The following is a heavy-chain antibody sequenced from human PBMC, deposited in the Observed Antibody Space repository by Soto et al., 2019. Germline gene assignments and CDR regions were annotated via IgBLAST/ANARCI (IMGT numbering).Heavy chain of an antibody. CDR3: TRDNSSPGLCYYYYMDV. CDR1: GGTFSSYT. D-gene: IGHD6-13*01. Sequence: QVQLVQSGAEVKKPGSSVKVSCKASGGTFSSYTISWVRQSPGQGLEWMGRIIPILGIANYAQKFQGRVTITADQPTSTAYMELSSLRSEDTAVYYCTRDNSSPGLCYYYYMDVWGKGSTVTVSS. V-gene: IGHV1-69*08. J-gene: IGHJ6*03. CDR2: IIPILGIA.